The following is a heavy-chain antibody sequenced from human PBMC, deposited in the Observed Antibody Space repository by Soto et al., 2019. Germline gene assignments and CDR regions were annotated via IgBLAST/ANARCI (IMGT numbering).Heavy chain of an antibody. J-gene: IGHJ4*02. V-gene: IGHV4-59*11. CDR1: GVSTSNHY. CDR2: IYYRGTT. CDR3: ARGGGSPYHDHEFDY. Sequence: QVQLQESGPGLVKPSETLSLTCSVSGVSTSNHYWTWIRKPPGQGPEWIGCIYYRGTTNYNASFNSRVTXPLXXSXDQFSLKLTSVTTADTAVYYCARGGGSPYHDHEFDYWGQGILVTVSS. D-gene: IGHD2-2*01.